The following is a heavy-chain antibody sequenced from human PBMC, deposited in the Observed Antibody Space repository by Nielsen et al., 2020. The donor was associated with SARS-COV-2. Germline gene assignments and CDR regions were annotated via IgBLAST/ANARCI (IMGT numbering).Heavy chain of an antibody. D-gene: IGHD3-22*01. CDR2: ISGSGGST. CDR1: GFTFSSYA. V-gene: IGHV3-23*01. J-gene: IGHJ4*02. CDR3: AKDTRGGYYDSSGPRML. Sequence: GGSLRLSCAASGFTFSSYAMSWVRQAPGKGLEWVSAISGSGGSTYYADSVKGRFTISRDNSKNTLYLQMNSPRAEDTAIYYCAKDTRGGYYDSSGPRMLWGQGTLVTVSS.